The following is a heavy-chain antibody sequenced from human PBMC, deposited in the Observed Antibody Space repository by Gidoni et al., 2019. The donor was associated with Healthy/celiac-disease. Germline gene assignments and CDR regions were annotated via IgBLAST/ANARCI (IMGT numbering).Heavy chain of an antibody. Sequence: ETLSLTCTVSGGSISSSSYYWGWIRQPPGKGLEWIVSIYYSWSTYYNPSLKNRVTISVDTSNNQFSLKLSSVTDADTAVYYCASSMGDYGSGSYFVFDYWGQGTLVTVSS. CDR1: GGSISSSSYY. CDR2: IYYSWST. CDR3: ASSMGDYGSGSYFVFDY. D-gene: IGHD3-10*01. J-gene: IGHJ4*02. V-gene: IGHV4-39*01.